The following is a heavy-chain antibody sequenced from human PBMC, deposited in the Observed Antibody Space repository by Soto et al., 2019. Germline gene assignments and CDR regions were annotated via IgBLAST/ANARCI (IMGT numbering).Heavy chain of an antibody. CDR2: ISFSGAT. D-gene: IGHD3-9*01. CDR3: ARARYYDWCFDL. V-gene: IGHV4-59*01. J-gene: IGHJ4*02. CDR1: GVSITSYF. Sequence: PSETLSLTCTVSGVSITSYFWSWIRQTPGKGLDWIGSISFSGATYSNPSLKGRAALSVDTSENHLSLTLNSVTSADTAVYFCARARYYDWCFDLWGLGTPVTVSS.